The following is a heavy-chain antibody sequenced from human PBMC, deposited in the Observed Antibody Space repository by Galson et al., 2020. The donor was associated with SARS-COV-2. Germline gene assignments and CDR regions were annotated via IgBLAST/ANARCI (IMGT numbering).Heavy chain of an antibody. CDR3: AGSSGWAHYYYYGMDV. CDR1: EYQKPGYS. CDR2: INPNSGGT. D-gene: IGHD6-19*01. J-gene: IGHJ6*02. Sequence: ASEQVSCRDSEYQKPGYSMPWVRQAPGQGLEWMGWINPNSGGTNYAQKFQGRVTMTRDTSISTAYMELSRLRSDDTAVYYCAGSSGWAHYYYYGMDVWGQGTTVTVSS. V-gene: IGHV1-2*02.